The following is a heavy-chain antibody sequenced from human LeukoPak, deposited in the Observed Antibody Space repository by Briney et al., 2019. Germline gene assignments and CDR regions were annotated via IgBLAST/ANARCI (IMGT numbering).Heavy chain of an antibody. CDR3: ARENRIAVAGHDY. CDR2: IVVGSGNT. J-gene: IGHJ4*02. D-gene: IGHD6-19*01. V-gene: IGHV1-58*02. Sequence: GTSVKVSCKASGVSFTSSAMQWVRQASGQRLEWIGWIVVGSGNTNYAQKFQERVTITRDMSTSTAYMELSSLRSEDTAVYYCARENRIAVAGHDYWGQGTLVTVSS. CDR1: GVSFTSSA.